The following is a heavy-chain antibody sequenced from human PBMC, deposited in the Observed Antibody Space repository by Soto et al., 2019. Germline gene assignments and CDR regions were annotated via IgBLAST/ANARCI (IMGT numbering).Heavy chain of an antibody. CDR2: IKQDGSEK. CDR1: GFTFSSYW. Sequence: VGSLRLSCAASGFTFSSYWMSWVRQAPGKGLEWVANIKQDGSEKYYVDSVKGRFTISRDNAKNSLYLQMNSLRAEDTAVYYCARLRTVVITDYNYFDYWGQGTLVTVSS. V-gene: IGHV3-7*03. D-gene: IGHD3-22*01. J-gene: IGHJ4*02. CDR3: ARLRTVVITDYNYFDY.